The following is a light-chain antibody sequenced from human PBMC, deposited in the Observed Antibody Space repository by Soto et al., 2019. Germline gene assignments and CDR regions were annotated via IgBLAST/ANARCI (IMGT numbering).Light chain of an antibody. CDR1: QSISSW. CDR2: DAS. Sequence: DIQMTQSPSTLSASVGDRVTITCRASQSISSWLAWYQQKPGKAPKLLIYDASSLESGVPSRFSGSGSGTEFTLTISSLQPDDFATYYCQQYNSYSWTFGQGPRRIS. V-gene: IGKV1-5*01. J-gene: IGKJ1*01. CDR3: QQYNSYSWT.